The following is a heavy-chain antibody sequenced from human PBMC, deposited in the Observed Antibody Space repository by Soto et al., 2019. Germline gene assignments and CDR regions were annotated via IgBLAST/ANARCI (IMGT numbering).Heavy chain of an antibody. D-gene: IGHD3-10*01. Sequence: PSETLSLTCTVSGGSISSGDYYWSWIRQPPGKGLEWIGYIYYSGSTYYNPSLKSQVTISVDTSKNQFSLKLSSVTAADTAVYYCAGRGYYGSGSSQDYWGQGTLVTVSS. J-gene: IGHJ4*02. V-gene: IGHV4-30-4*01. CDR3: AGRGYYGSGSSQDY. CDR2: IYYSGST. CDR1: GGSISSGDYY.